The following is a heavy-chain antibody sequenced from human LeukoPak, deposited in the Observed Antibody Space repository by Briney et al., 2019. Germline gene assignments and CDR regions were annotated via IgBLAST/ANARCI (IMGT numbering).Heavy chain of an antibody. J-gene: IGHJ4*02. CDR2: FDPEDGET. Sequence: ASVKASCKVSGYTLTELSMHWVRQAPGKGLEWMGGFDPEDGETIYAQKFQGRVTMTEDTSTDTAYMELRSLRSDDTALYYCARDGHRMYYYGGSDYHFDYWGQGTLVTVSS. D-gene: IGHD3-22*01. V-gene: IGHV1-24*01. CDR3: ARDGHRMYYYGGSDYHFDY. CDR1: GYTLTELS.